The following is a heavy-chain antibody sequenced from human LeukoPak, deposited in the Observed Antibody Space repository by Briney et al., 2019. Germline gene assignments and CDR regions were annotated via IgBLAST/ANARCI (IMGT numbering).Heavy chain of an antibody. CDR1: GYTFTSYF. J-gene: IGHJ5*02. CDR2: INPNSGGT. D-gene: IGHD3-10*01. CDR3: ARVLMWFGAEGERFDP. V-gene: IGHV1-2*02. Sequence: ASVKVSCKASGYTFTSYFMYWVRQAPGQGLEWMGWINPNSGGTNYAQKFQGRVTMTRDTSISTAYMELSRLRSDDTAVYYCARVLMWFGAEGERFDPWGQGTLVTVSS.